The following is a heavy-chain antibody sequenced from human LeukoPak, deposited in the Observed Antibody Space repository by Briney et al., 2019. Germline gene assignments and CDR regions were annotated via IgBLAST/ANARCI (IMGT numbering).Heavy chain of an antibody. CDR1: GYSISSGYY. V-gene: IGHV4-38-2*02. J-gene: IGHJ4*02. CDR3: ARGEVPAAIVY. D-gene: IGHD2-2*01. CDR2: ISHSGST. Sequence: PSETLSLTCTVSGYSISSGYYWGWIRQPPGKRLEWIGSISHSGSTYYKPSLKSRVTISVDTSKNQFSLKLRSVTAADTAVYYCARGEVPAAIVYWGQGTLVTVSS.